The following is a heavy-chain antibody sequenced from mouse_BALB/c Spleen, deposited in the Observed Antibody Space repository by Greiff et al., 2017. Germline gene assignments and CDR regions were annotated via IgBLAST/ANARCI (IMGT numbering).Heavy chain of an antibody. Sequence: VQLQQSGPELVKPGASVRISCKASGYTFTSYYIHWVKQRPGQGLEWIGWIYPGNVNTKYNEKFKGKATLTADKSSSTAYMQLSSLTSEDSAVYFCAREAPTIPFAYWGQGTLVTVSA. D-gene: IGHD2-10*01. J-gene: IGHJ3*01. CDR3: AREAPTIPFAY. V-gene: IGHV1S56*01. CDR2: IYPGNVNT. CDR1: GYTFTSYY.